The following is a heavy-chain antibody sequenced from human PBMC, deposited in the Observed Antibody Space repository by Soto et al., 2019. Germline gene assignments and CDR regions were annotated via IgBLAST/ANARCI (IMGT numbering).Heavy chain of an antibody. Sequence: QVQLQESGPGLVKPSETLSLTCTVSGGSVSSGSYYWSWIRQPPGKGLEWIGYIYYSGSTNYNPSLTSRVTLSVDTSKNQFSLKLSSVTAADTAVYYCAITSLYTDTAMGKYYFDYWGQGTLVTVSS. J-gene: IGHJ4*02. CDR2: IYYSGST. CDR3: AITSLYTDTAMGKYYFDY. CDR1: GGSVSSGSYY. D-gene: IGHD5-18*01. V-gene: IGHV4-61*01.